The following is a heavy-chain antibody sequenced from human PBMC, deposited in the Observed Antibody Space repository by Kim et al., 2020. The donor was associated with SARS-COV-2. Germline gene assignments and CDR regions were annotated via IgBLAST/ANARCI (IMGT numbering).Heavy chain of an antibody. CDR2: IRSKANSYAT. CDR1: GFTFSGSA. CDR3: TRHNWGDSSSSWFDP. J-gene: IGHJ5*02. V-gene: IGHV3-73*01. Sequence: GGSLRLSCAASGFTFSGSAMHWVRQASGKGLEWVGRIRSKANSYATAYAASVKGRFTISRDDSKNTAYLQMNSLKTEDTAVYYCTRHNWGDSSSSWFDPWGQGTLVTVSS. D-gene: IGHD6-6*01.